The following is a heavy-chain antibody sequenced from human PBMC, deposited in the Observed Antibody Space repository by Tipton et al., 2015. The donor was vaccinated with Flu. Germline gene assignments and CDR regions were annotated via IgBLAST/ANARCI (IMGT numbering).Heavy chain of an antibody. CDR3: ARERRGGWPFYDAFDF. CDR2: IFNSGNT. CDR1: GYSISSAGSY. D-gene: IGHD6-19*01. J-gene: IGHJ3*01. V-gene: IGHV4-61*08. Sequence: TLSLTCTVSGYSISSAGSYWTWIRQPPGKGLEFIGQIFNSGNTDYNPSLKSRLTISVDTSKNQFSLKLTSVTAADTAVYYCARERRGGWPFYDAFDFWGQGTTVTVSS.